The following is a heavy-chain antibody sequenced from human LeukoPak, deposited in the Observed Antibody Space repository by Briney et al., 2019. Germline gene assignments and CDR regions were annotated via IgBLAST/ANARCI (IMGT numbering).Heavy chain of an antibody. CDR2: ISWNSGSI. CDR3: AKDEGRYSYGFLDAFDI. V-gene: IGHV3-9*03. Sequence: GRSLRLSCAASGFTFDDYAMPWVRQAPGKGLEWVSGISWNSGSIGYADSVKGRFTISRDNAKNSLYLQMNSLRAEDMALYYCAKDEGRYSYGFLDAFDIWGQGTMVTVSS. J-gene: IGHJ3*02. D-gene: IGHD5-18*01. CDR1: GFTFDDYA.